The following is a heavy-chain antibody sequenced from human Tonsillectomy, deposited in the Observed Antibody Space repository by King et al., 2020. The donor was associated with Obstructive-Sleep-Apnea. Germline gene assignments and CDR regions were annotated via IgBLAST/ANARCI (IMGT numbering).Heavy chain of an antibody. CDR1: GFTFSTYW. Sequence: DVQLVESGGGLVQPGGSLRLSCAASGFTFSTYWMHWVRQAPGKGLVWVSRISNDGSSTAYADSVKGRFTISRDNTKNTLYLQMNSPRAEDTAMYYCSSLTTVTQDGFDIWGQGTMVTVSS. J-gene: IGHJ3*02. CDR2: ISNDGSST. D-gene: IGHD4-17*01. V-gene: IGHV3-74*01. CDR3: SSLTTVTQDGFDI.